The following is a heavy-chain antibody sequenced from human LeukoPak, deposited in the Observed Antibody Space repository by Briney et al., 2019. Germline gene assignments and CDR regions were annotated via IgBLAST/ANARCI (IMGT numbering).Heavy chain of an antibody. Sequence: GGSLRLSCAASGFTFSSYAMHWVRQGPGKGLEYVSASSSNGGSTYYANSVKGRFTISRDNSKNTLYLQMGSLRAEDMAVYYCARAMIGRGYSSSWTPNDAFDIWGQGTMVTVSS. CDR1: GFTFSSYA. J-gene: IGHJ3*02. CDR2: SSSNGGST. D-gene: IGHD6-13*01. CDR3: ARAMIGRGYSSSWTPNDAFDI. V-gene: IGHV3-64*01.